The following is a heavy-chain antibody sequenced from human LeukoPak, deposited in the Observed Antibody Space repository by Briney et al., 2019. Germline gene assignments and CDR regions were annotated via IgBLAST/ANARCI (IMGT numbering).Heavy chain of an antibody. Sequence: SVKVSCKASGGTFSSYAISWVRQAPGQGPEWMGGIIPISGTANYAQKFQGRVTITADKSTSTAYMELSSLRSEDTAVYYCARDIVVVPAAMNYYYGMDVWGKGTTVTVSS. CDR2: IIPISGTA. CDR1: GGTFSSYA. V-gene: IGHV1-69*06. CDR3: ARDIVVVPAAMNYYYGMDV. D-gene: IGHD2-2*01. J-gene: IGHJ6*04.